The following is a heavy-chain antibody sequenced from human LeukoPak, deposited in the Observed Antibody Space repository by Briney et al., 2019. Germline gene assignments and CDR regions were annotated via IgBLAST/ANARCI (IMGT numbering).Heavy chain of an antibody. CDR3: AKEFYFATAV. CDR1: GCTFSTYA. Sequence: GGSLRLSCAASGCTFSTYAMSWVRQAPGKGLEWVSAISGGGGTTHYADSVKGRFTISRDNSKNTLYLQMDSLRAEDTAVYYCAKEFYFATAVWGQGTLVTVSS. J-gene: IGHJ4*02. D-gene: IGHD2-15*01. CDR2: ISGGGGTT. V-gene: IGHV3-23*01.